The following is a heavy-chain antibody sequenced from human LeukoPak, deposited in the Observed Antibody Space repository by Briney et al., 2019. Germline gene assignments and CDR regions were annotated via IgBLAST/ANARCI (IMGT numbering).Heavy chain of an antibody. CDR1: GGSISSYY. Sequence: SETLSPTCTVSGGSISSYYWSWIRQPPGKGLEWIVYIYYSGSTNYNPSLKSRVTISVDTSKNQFSLKLSSVTAADTAVYYCARVGGMTTVTTSWFDPWGQGTLVTVSS. V-gene: IGHV4-59*01. CDR2: IYYSGST. J-gene: IGHJ5*02. CDR3: ARVGGMTTVTTSWFDP. D-gene: IGHD4-17*01.